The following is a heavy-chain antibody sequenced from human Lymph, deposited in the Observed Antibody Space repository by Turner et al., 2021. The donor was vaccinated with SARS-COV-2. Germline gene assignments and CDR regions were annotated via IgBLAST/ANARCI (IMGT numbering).Heavy chain of an antibody. D-gene: IGHD2-15*01. Sequence: QVQLVQSGAEVKKPGASMKVSCQVSGYTLTDLSMHWVRQAPGKGLEWVGGCDPEDGETIYAQKFQGRVTMTEDTSTDTAYMELSSLRSEDTAVYYCATVLCSGGSCYYYGMDVWGQGTTVTVSS. CDR3: ATVLCSGGSCYYYGMDV. CDR2: CDPEDGET. J-gene: IGHJ6*02. V-gene: IGHV1-24*01. CDR1: GYTLTDLS.